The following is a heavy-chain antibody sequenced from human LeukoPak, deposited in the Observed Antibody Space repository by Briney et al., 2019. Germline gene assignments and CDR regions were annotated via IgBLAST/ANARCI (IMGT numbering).Heavy chain of an antibody. CDR1: GYTFTNYG. CDR3: ARSRYSSGWYGDY. J-gene: IGHJ4*02. CDR2: INAYNGNT. Sequence: ASVKVSCKASGYTFTNYGISSVRQAPGQGLEWMGWINAYNGNTNYAQKFQGRVTITTDESTSTAYMELSSLRSEDTAVYYCARSRYSSGWYGDYWGQGTLVTVSS. V-gene: IGHV1-18*01. D-gene: IGHD6-19*01.